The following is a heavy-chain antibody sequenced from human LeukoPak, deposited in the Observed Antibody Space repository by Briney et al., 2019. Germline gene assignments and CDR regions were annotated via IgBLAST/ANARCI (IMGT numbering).Heavy chain of an antibody. CDR2: IWYDGSNK. V-gene: IGHV3-33*06. Sequence: GGSLRLSCAASGFTFSSYGMHWVRQAPGKGLEWVAVIWYDGSNKYYADSVKGRFTISRDNSKNTLYLQMNSLRAEDTAVYYCAKLKYGDQGHDYWGQGTLVTVSS. CDR1: GFTFSSYG. CDR3: AKLKYGDQGHDY. D-gene: IGHD4-17*01. J-gene: IGHJ4*02.